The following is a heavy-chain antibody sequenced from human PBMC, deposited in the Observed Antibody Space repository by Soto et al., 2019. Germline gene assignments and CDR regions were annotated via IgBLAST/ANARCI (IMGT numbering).Heavy chain of an antibody. J-gene: IGHJ4*02. Sequence: QVQLQQWGAGLLKPSETLSLTCAVYGGSFSGYYWSWIRQPPGKGLEWIGEINHSGGTNYNPSLKSRVTISVDTSKNQFSLKLSSVTAADTAVYYCARGPLLDYWGQGTLVTVSS. V-gene: IGHV4-34*01. CDR3: ARGPLLDY. CDR2: INHSGGT. CDR1: GGSFSGYY.